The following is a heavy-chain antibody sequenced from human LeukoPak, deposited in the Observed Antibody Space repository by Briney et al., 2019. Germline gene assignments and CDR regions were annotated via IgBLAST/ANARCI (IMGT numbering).Heavy chain of an antibody. D-gene: IGHD3-10*01. CDR2: INSDGSST. Sequence: PGGSLRLSCAASGFTFSSSWMHWVRQAPGKDLVWVSRINSDGSSTTYADSVKGRFTISRDNAKNTLYLQMNSLRAEDTAVYYCARVQYYGSGSYYNWFDSWGQGTLVTVSS. CDR3: ARVQYYGSGSYYNWFDS. CDR1: GFTFSSSW. V-gene: IGHV3-74*01. J-gene: IGHJ5*01.